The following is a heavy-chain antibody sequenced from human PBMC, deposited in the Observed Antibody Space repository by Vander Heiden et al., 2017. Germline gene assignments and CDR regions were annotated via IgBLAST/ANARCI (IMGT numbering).Heavy chain of an antibody. CDR3: AKVHSHHLYYFDY. V-gene: IGHV3-9*01. CDR1: GFAFDDYA. J-gene: IGHJ4*02. D-gene: IGHD5-18*01. CDR2: ISWNSGSI. Sequence: EVQLVESGGGLVQPGRSLRLSCAASGFAFDDYAMHWVRQAPGKGLEWVSGISWNSGSIGYADSVKGRFTISRDNAKNSLYLQMNSLRAEDTALYYCAKVHSHHLYYFDYWGQGTLVTVSS.